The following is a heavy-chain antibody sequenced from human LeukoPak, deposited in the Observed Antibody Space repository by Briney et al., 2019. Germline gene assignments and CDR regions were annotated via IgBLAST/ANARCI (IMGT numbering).Heavy chain of an antibody. D-gene: IGHD6-13*01. Sequence: ASVKVSCKASGYTFTSYYMHWVRQAPGQGLEWMGIINPSGGSTSYAQKFQGRVNMTRDTSTSTVYMELSSLRSEDTAVYYCATSTGYSSNPYSWFDPWGQGTLVTVSS. CDR2: INPSGGST. V-gene: IGHV1-46*01. CDR3: ATSTGYSSNPYSWFDP. J-gene: IGHJ5*02. CDR1: GYTFTSYY.